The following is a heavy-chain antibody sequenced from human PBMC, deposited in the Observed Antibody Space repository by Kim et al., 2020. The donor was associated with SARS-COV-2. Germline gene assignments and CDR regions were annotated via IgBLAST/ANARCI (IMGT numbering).Heavy chain of an antibody. CDR3: ARKKEIGDGYYHFGMDV. CDR1: GFTFDDYA. J-gene: IGHJ6*02. Sequence: GGSLRLSCSASGFTFDDYAMHWVRQAPGQGLEWVSGITWNSNNIAYADSVKGRFTISRDNGKKFLYLQMNSLRPEDTALYYCARKKEIGDGYYHFGMDVWGQGTTVTVS. CDR2: ITWNSNNI. V-gene: IGHV3-9*01.